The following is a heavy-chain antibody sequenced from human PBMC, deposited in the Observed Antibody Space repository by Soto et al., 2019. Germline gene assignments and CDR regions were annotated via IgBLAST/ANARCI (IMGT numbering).Heavy chain of an antibody. J-gene: IGHJ6*02. D-gene: IGHD6-13*01. V-gene: IGHV3-66*01. CDR1: GFTVSSNY. CDR3: ASTSSSWYLYGMDV. Sequence: PGGSLRLSCAASGFTVSSNYISWVRQAPGKGLEWVSVIYSGGSTYYADSVKGRFTISRDNSKNTLYLQMNSLRAEDTAMYYCASTSSSWYLYGMDVWGQGTTVTVS. CDR2: IYSGGST.